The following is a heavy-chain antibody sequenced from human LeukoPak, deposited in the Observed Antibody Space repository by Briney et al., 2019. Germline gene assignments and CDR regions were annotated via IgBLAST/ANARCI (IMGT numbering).Heavy chain of an antibody. J-gene: IGHJ4*02. CDR3: VTEVSGSFPT. CDR1: GFAFTKYG. CDR2: ISDSGAYK. D-gene: IGHD1-26*01. Sequence: GGSLRLSCEASGFAFTKYGMSWVRQAPGKGLEWISTISDSGAYKYYADFVKGRFTVSRDNAKNSLYLQMNSLKNEDTAVYYCVTEVSGSFPTWGQGTLVTVSS. V-gene: IGHV3-23*01.